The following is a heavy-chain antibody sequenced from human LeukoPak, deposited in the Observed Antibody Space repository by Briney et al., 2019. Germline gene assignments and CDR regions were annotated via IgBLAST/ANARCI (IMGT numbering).Heavy chain of an antibody. CDR2: INHSGST. J-gene: IGHJ5*02. D-gene: IGHD2-21*02. CDR1: GGSFSGYY. V-gene: IGHV4-34*01. Sequence: SETLSLTCAVYGGSFSGYYWSWIRQPPGKGLEWIGEINHSGSTNYNPSPKSRVTISVDTSKNQFSLKLSSVTAADTAVYYCARGRYVVVTFYNWFDPWGQGTLVTVSS. CDR3: ARGRYVVVTFYNWFDP.